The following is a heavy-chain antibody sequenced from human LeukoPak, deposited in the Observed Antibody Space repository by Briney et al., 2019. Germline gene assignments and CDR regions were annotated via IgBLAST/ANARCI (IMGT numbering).Heavy chain of an antibody. D-gene: IGHD5-18*01. Sequence: GGSLRLSCAASGFTFSSYAMSWVRQAPGKGLEWVSAITGSSVTTYYADSVKGRFTISRDNSKNTLYLQMNSLRAEDTAVYYCAKTPWVQLWSHVDYWGQGTLVTVSS. J-gene: IGHJ4*02. CDR1: GFTFSSYA. CDR2: ITGSSVTT. V-gene: IGHV3-23*01. CDR3: AKTPWVQLWSHVDY.